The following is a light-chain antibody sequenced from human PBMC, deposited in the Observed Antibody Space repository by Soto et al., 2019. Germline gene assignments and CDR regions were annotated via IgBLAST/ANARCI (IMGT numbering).Light chain of an antibody. CDR3: QQVNNFPLN. Sequence: DIQLTQSPSSVSASVGARVTITCRASQDINNWLAWYQQKPGRVPKLLIYAASSLQSGVPSRFSGSGSGTDFNLTISSLQPEDFATYYCQQVNNFPLNFGGGTEVESK. J-gene: IGKJ4*01. V-gene: IGKV1D-12*01. CDR2: AAS. CDR1: QDINNW.